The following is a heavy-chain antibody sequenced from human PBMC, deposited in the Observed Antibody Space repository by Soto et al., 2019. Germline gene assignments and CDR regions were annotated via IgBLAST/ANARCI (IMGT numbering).Heavy chain of an antibody. CDR2: IYYSGST. CDR1: GGSISSSSYY. V-gene: IGHV4-39*01. CDR3: ARGPRDSSSWYYYYYGMDV. D-gene: IGHD6-13*01. Sequence: KPSETLSLTCTVSGGSISSSSYYWGWIRQPPGKGLEWIGSIYYSGSTYYNPSLKSRVTISVDTSKNQFSLKLSSVTAADTAVYYCARGPRDSSSWYYYYYGMDVWGQGTTVTVSS. J-gene: IGHJ6*02.